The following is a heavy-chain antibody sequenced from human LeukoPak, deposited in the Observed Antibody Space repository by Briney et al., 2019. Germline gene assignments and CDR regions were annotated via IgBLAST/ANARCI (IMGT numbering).Heavy chain of an antibody. CDR3: AILPVEMATMFDY. CDR1: GFIFSSYE. CDR2: ISSSGRNI. Sequence: AGGSMRLSCAVSGFIFSSYEMNWVRQAPGKGLEWVSYISSSGRNIFYADSVKDRFTITRDNAKNSLYLQMNSLRAEDTAVYYCAILPVEMATMFDYWGQGTLVTVSS. V-gene: IGHV3-48*03. D-gene: IGHD5-24*01. J-gene: IGHJ4*02.